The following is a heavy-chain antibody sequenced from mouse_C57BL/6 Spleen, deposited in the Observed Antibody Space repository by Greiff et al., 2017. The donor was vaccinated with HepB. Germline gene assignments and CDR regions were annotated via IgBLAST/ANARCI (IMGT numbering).Heavy chain of an antibody. CDR1: GYSFTSYY. CDR2: IYPGSGNT. CDR3: ARDSDWYFDV. J-gene: IGHJ1*03. V-gene: IGHV1-66*01. Sequence: VKLQESGPELVKPGASVKISCKASGYSFTSYYIHWVKQRPGQGLEWIGWIYPGSGNTKYNEKFKGKATLTADTSSSTAYMQLSSLTSEDSAVYYCARDSDWYFDVWGTGTTVTVSS.